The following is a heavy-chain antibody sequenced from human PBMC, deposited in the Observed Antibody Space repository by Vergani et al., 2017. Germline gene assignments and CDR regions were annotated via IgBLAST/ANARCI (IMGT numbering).Heavy chain of an antibody. CDR2: IYHSGGA. CDR1: GGSITSSSYY. CDR3: ARCLRDEGMIYGGTVENWFDP. Sequence: QVQLQESGPGLVKPSETLSLTCTVSGGSITSSSYYWGWIRQPPGKGLEWIGNIYHSGGAYYNPSLKGRVTISVDTSKNQFSLKLKSVTAADTAVYYCARCLRDEGMIYGGTVENWFDPWGQGTLVTVSS. V-gene: IGHV4-39*01. J-gene: IGHJ5*02. D-gene: IGHD3-22*01.